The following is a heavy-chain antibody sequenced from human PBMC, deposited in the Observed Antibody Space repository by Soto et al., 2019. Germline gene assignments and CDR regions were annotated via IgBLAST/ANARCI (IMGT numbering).Heavy chain of an antibody. D-gene: IGHD5-18*01. CDR3: AREPSGYSYGPFDY. J-gene: IGHJ4*02. CDR2: IIPFLATT. Sequence: QVQLVQSGAEVKKPGSSVKVSCKASGGTFSNYALSWVRQAPGQGLEWVGRIIPFLATTNYAQKFQGRVTITADESTRTAYMELSGLRSEDTAVYYGAREPSGYSYGPFDYWGQGTLVTVSS. CDR1: GGTFSNYA. V-gene: IGHV1-69*01.